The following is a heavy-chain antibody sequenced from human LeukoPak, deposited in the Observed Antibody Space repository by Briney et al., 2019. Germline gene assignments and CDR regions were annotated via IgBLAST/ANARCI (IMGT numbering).Heavy chain of an antibody. CDR3: ARERAATLFDY. Sequence: SQTLSLTCAVSGGSISSSGYSWSWIRQPPGKGLEWIGYIYHSGSTYYNPSLKSRVTISVDRSKNQFSLKLSSVTAADTAVYYCARERAATLFDYWGQGTLVTVSS. D-gene: IGHD2-15*01. CDR1: GGSISSSGYS. V-gene: IGHV4-30-2*01. CDR2: IYHSGST. J-gene: IGHJ4*02.